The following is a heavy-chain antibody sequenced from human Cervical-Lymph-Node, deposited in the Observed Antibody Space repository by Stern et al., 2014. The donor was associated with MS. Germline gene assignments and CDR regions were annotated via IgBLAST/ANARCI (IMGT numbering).Heavy chain of an antibody. Sequence: QVQLMQSGSELKKPGASVKVSCKASGYTFTSYAINWVRQAPGQGLEWMGWINTNTGNPTYAQGFSGRFVFSLDTSVTTAYLQISSLKAEDTAFYYCAKVSTSAFDIWGPGTMVTVSS. CDR2: INTNTGNP. CDR1: GYTFTSYA. V-gene: IGHV7-4-1*02. CDR3: AKVSTSAFDI. D-gene: IGHD2/OR15-2a*01. J-gene: IGHJ3*02.